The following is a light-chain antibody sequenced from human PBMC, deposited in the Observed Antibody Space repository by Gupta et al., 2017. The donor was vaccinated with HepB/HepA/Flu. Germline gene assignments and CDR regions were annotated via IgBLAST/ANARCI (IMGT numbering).Light chain of an antibody. Sequence: DIQLTQSPSFLSASVGDRVTITCRASQGISNYVAWEQQKPGKAPKLLIYAASTLQTGVPSRLSGSGSGTEFTRTISNMEPDDFETDHGQWLGTFGQGTKVEIK. V-gene: IGKV1-9*01. CDR1: QGISNY. J-gene: IGKJ1*01. CDR3: QWLGT. CDR2: AAS.